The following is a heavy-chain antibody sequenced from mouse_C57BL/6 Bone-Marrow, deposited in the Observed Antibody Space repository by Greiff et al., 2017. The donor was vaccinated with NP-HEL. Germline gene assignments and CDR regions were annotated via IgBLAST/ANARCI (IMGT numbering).Heavy chain of an antibody. CDR3: TRSLSTTGYAMDY. Sequence: EVQLQQSGGGLVQPGGSMKLSCAASGFTFSDAWMDWVRQSPEKGLEWVAEIRNKANNHATYYAESVKGRFTISRDDSKSSVYLQMNSLRAEDTGIYYCTRSLSTTGYAMDYWGQGTSVTVSS. CDR2: IRNKANNHAT. CDR1: GFTFSDAW. V-gene: IGHV6-6*01. D-gene: IGHD1-1*01. J-gene: IGHJ4*01.